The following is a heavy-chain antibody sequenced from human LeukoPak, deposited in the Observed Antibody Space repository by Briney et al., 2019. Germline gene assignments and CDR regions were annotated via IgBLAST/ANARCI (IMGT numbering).Heavy chain of an antibody. V-gene: IGHV3-33*01. CDR2: IWYDGSNK. CDR3: ARGSIAAEDYFDY. CDR1: GFTFSSYG. D-gene: IGHD6-13*01. Sequence: PGGSLRLSCAASGFTFSSYGMHWVRQAPGKGLEWVAVIWYDGSNKYYADSVKGRFTISRDNSKNTLYLQMNSLRAEDTAVYYCARGSIAAEDYFDYWGQGTLVTVSS. J-gene: IGHJ4*02.